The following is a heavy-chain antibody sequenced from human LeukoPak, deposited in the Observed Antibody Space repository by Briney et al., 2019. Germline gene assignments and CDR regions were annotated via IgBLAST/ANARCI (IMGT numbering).Heavy chain of an antibody. CDR1: GFTFSDYY. D-gene: IGHD3-10*01. V-gene: IGHV3-11*01. J-gene: IGHJ4*02. CDR2: ISSSGSTI. CDR3: ASSSHYGSGSCFDY. Sequence: PGGSLRLSSAASGFTFSDYYMSWIRQAPGKGLEWVSYISSSGSTIYYADSVKGRFTISRDNAQNSLYLQMNSLRAEDTAVYYCASSSHYGSGSCFDYWGQGTLVTVSS.